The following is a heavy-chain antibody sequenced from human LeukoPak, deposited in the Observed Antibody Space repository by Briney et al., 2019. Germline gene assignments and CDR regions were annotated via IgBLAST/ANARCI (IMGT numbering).Heavy chain of an antibody. Sequence: ASVKVSCKASGYTFTGYYMHWVRQAPGQGLEWMGRINPNSGGTNYAQKFQGRVTMTRDTSISTAYMELSRLRSDDTAVYYCARGHILTVKAIWNDYWGQGTLVTVSS. V-gene: IGHV1-2*06. CDR1: GYTFTGYY. CDR2: INPNSGGT. J-gene: IGHJ4*02. CDR3: ARGHILTVKAIWNDY. D-gene: IGHD3-9*01.